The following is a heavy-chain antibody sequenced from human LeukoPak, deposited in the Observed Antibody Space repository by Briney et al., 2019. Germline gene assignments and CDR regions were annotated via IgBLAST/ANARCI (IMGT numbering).Heavy chain of an antibody. Sequence: GGSLRLSCVASGFTVSSNYMSWVRQAPGKGLEWVSVIYSGGSTYYADSVKGRFTISRDNSKNTLYLQMHSLRAEDTAVYYCASQGSGPSGYYYGMDVWGKGTTVTVSS. J-gene: IGHJ6*04. CDR3: ASQGSGPSGYYYGMDV. V-gene: IGHV3-53*01. D-gene: IGHD3-10*01. CDR2: IYSGGST. CDR1: GFTVSSNY.